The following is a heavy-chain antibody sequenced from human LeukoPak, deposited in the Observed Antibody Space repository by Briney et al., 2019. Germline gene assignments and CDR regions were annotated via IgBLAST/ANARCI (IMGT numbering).Heavy chain of an antibody. Sequence: SETLSLTCTVSGGSISSYYWSWIRQPAGKGLEWIGRIYTSGSTNYNPSLKSRVTISVDKSKNQFSMKLNSVTAADTAVYYCAKGSYYYDSSGYYPVPFDYWGQGSLVTVSS. D-gene: IGHD3-22*01. V-gene: IGHV4-4*07. CDR2: IYTSGST. CDR1: GGSISSYY. J-gene: IGHJ4*02. CDR3: AKGSYYYDSSGYYPVPFDY.